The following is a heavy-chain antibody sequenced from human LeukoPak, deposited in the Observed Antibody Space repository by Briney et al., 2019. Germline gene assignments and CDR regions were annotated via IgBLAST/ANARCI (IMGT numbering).Heavy chain of an antibody. CDR3: ARSPFNAYCGGDCRTRYYYYYGMDV. V-gene: IGHV3-11*01. D-gene: IGHD2-21*02. J-gene: IGHJ6*02. CDR2: ISSSGSTI. CDR1: GFTFSDYY. Sequence: GGSLRLSCAASGFTFSDYYMSWIRQAPGKGLEWVSYISSSGSTIYYADSVKGRFTISRDNAKNSLYPQMNSLRAEDTAVYYCARSPFNAYCGGDCRTRYYYYYGMDVWGQGTTVTVSS.